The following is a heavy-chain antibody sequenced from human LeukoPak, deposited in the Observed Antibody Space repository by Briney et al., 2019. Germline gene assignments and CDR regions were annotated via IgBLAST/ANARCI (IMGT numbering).Heavy chain of an antibody. CDR3: ARETRGAAGTIDY. CDR2: VYYSGST. Sequence: PSETLSLTCTVSVGSLSSSSYYWGWIRQPPGKALEWIGNVYYSGSTYYNPSLKSRVAISVDTSKSQFSLKLSSLTAADTGVYYCARETRGAAGTIDYWGQGTLVTVSS. D-gene: IGHD6-13*01. V-gene: IGHV4-39*02. J-gene: IGHJ4*02. CDR1: VGSLSSSSYY.